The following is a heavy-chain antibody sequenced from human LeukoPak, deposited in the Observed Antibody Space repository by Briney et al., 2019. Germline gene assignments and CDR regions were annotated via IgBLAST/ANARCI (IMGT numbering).Heavy chain of an antibody. V-gene: IGHV3-23*01. CDR3: AKVSYYYGSGSYDY. CDR1: GFTFSNYA. D-gene: IGHD3-10*01. J-gene: IGHJ4*02. Sequence: GGSLRLSCAASGFTFSNYAMSWVRQAPGKGLEWVSGISGRGGTTDYADSVKGRFTISRDNSKNTVYLQMNSLRAEDTAVYYCAKVSYYYGSGSYDYWGQGTLVTVSS. CDR2: ISGRGGTT.